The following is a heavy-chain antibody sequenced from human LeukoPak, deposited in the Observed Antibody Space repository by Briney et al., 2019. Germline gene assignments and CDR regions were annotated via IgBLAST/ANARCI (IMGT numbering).Heavy chain of an antibody. V-gene: IGHV4-34*01. CDR1: GGSISSYY. CDR2: INHSGST. CDR3: ARGGRMVRGVIVDYYYYYDMDV. J-gene: IGHJ6*02. D-gene: IGHD3-10*01. Sequence: SETLSLTCAVYGGSISSYYWSWIRQPPGKGLEWIGEINHSGSTNYNPSLKSRITISVDTSKNQFSLKLSSVTAADTAVYYCARGGRMVRGVIVDYYYYYDMDVWGQGTTVTVSS.